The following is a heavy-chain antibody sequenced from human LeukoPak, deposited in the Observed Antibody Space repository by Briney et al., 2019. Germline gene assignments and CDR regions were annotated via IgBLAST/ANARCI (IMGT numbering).Heavy chain of an antibody. Sequence: SGTLPLTCAVSGVSISSSYWWSWVRQPPGKGLEWIGEIYHSGSTNYNPSLKSRVIISVDNSKNQFSLKLTSVTAADTAVYYCARGGMTTVTTATHWFDPWGRGTLVTVSS. J-gene: IGHJ5*02. V-gene: IGHV4-4*02. D-gene: IGHD4-17*01. CDR3: ARGGMTTVTTATHWFDP. CDR2: IYHSGST. CDR1: GVSISSSYW.